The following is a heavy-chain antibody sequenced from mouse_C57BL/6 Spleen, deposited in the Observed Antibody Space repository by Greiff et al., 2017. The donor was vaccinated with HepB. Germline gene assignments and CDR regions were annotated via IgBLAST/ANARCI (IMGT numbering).Heavy chain of an antibody. CDR3: AREGGYYGSGYFDV. V-gene: IGHV3-1*01. Sequence: EVQLQESGPGMVKPSQSLSLTCTVTGYSITSGYDWHWIRHFPGNKLEWMGYISYSGSTNYNPSLKSRIAITHDTSKNHFFLKLNSVTTEDTATYYCAREGGYYGSGYFDVWGTGTTVTVSS. J-gene: IGHJ1*03. CDR1: GYSITSGYD. CDR2: ISYSGST. D-gene: IGHD1-1*01.